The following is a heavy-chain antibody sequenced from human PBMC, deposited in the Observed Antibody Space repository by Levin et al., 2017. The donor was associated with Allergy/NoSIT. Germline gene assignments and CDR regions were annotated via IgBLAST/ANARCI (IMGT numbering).Heavy chain of an antibody. D-gene: IGHD6-19*01. Sequence: GSLRLSCAASGFTVSGNYMSWVRQAPGKGLEWVSVIYSGGDTKYTDSVTGRFTISRDDSKNTLYLQMNSLRVEDTAVYYCAKCSGWYGKGYFDLWGRGTLVTVSS. CDR2: IYSGGDT. J-gene: IGHJ2*01. V-gene: IGHV3-53*01. CDR1: GFTVSGNY. CDR3: AKCSGWYGKGYFDL.